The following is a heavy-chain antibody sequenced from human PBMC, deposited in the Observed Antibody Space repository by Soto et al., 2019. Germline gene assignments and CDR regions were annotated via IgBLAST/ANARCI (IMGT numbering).Heavy chain of an antibody. J-gene: IGHJ4*02. CDR1: GDSISAGDVY. CDR3: ARVEYTYNYRGLDY. Sequence: QVQLQESGPGLVKPSQTLSLSCTVSGDSISAGDVYWSWIRQPPGKALEWIAHISYGGYTFYNPSLKSRVTISVDTSKNQFSLKLASVTAADTAVYYCARVEYTYNYRGLDYWGQGSLVTVSS. CDR2: ISYGGYT. V-gene: IGHV4-30-4*08. D-gene: IGHD3-16*01.